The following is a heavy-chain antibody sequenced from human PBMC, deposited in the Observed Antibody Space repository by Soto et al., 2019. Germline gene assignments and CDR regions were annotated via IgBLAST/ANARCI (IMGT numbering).Heavy chain of an antibody. CDR3: AKSHTTSGWYVTTDY. CDR1: WFTFGDYA. V-gene: IGHV3-9*01. D-gene: IGHD6-19*01. J-gene: IGHJ4*02. CDR2: ISWNSGSI. Sequence: SLRLSCAASWFTFGDYAMQWVRQAPGKGLEWVSAISWNSGSIDYADSVKGRFTISRDNAKNSLYLQMNSLRAEDTALYYCAKSHTTSGWYVTTDYWGQGTRVTVSS.